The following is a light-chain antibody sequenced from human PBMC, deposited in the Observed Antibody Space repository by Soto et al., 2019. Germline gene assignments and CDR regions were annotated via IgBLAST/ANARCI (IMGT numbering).Light chain of an antibody. Sequence: SVLPQSPGPLSLSPGERATLSLRVSQSVSSSYLAWYQQKPGQAPRLLIYGASSRATGIPDRFSGSGSGTDFTLTISRLEPEDFAVYYCQQYGSSPWTFGQGTKVDI. J-gene: IGKJ1*01. CDR2: GAS. CDR1: QSVSSSY. V-gene: IGKV3-20*01. CDR3: QQYGSSPWT.